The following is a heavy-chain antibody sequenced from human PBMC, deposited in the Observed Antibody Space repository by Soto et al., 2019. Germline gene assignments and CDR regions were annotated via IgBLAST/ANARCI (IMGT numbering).Heavy chain of an antibody. CDR1: GFTFSSYA. CDR2: ISYDRSNK. J-gene: IGHJ4*02. Sequence: QVQLVESGGGVVQPGRSLRLSCAASGFTFSSYAMHWVRQAPGKGLEWVAVISYDRSNKYYADSVKGRFTISRDNSNNTLYLQMNSLRAEDTAVYYCARAYEGDYFDNWGQGTLVTVSS. D-gene: IGHD3-16*01. CDR3: ARAYEGDYFDN. V-gene: IGHV3-30-3*01.